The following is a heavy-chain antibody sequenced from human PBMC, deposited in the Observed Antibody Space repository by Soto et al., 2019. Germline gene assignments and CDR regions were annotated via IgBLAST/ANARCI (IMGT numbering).Heavy chain of an antibody. Sequence: SETLSLTCTVSGGSISSYYWSWIRQPPGKGLEWIGYIYYSGSTNYNPSLKSRVTISVDTSKNQFSLKLSSVTAADTAVYYCARRANCSGGSCYSPWALGYYYYYYMDVWGKGTTVTVSS. J-gene: IGHJ6*03. D-gene: IGHD2-15*01. CDR2: IYYSGST. CDR3: ARRANCSGGSCYSPWALGYYYYYYMDV. CDR1: GGSISSYY. V-gene: IGHV4-59*01.